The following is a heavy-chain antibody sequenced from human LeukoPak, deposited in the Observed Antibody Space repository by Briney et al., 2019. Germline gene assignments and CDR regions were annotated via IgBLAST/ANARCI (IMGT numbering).Heavy chain of an antibody. CDR1: GFTFSSYS. V-gene: IGHV3-48*01. J-gene: IGHJ5*02. D-gene: IGHD1-26*01. Sequence: PGGSLRLSCAASGFTFSSYSMNWVRQAPGKGLEWVSYISSSSNTIYYADSVKGRFTISRDNAKNSLYLQMNSLRAEDTAVYYCASRRSGSCWFDPWGQGTLVTVSS. CDR3: ASRRSGSCWFDP. CDR2: ISSSSNTI.